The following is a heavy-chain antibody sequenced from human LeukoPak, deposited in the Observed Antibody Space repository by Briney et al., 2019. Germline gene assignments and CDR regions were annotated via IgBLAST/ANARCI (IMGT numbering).Heavy chain of an antibody. CDR3: ARGGNYAFDY. D-gene: IGHD1-7*01. J-gene: IGHJ4*02. CDR1: GGSFSGYY. V-gene: IGHV4-34*01. CDR2: INHSGST. Sequence: PSETLSLTCAVYGGSFSGYYWSWIRQPPGKGLEWIGEINHSGSTNYNPSLKSRVTISVDTSKNQFSLQLNSVTPEDTAVYYCARGGNYAFDYWGQGTLVTVSS.